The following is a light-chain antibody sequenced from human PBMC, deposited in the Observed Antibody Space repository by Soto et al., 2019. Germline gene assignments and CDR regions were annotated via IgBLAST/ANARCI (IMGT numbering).Light chain of an antibody. J-gene: IGLJ2*01. Sequence: QSALTQPAPVSGSPGQSITISCTGTSSDVGGYNYVSWYQQHPGKAPKLMVFEVSNGPSGVSNRFSGSKSGNTASLTISGLQAEDEADYYCGSYTSSGTVVFGGGTKLTVL. V-gene: IGLV2-14*01. CDR2: EVS. CDR3: GSYTSSGTVV. CDR1: SSDVGGYNY.